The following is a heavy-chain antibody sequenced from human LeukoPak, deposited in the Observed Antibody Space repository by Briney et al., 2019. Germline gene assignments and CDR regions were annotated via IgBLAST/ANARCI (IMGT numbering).Heavy chain of an antibody. D-gene: IGHD3-10*01. CDR3: ARDAQYYYGSGSNYYFDY. Sequence: GRSLRLSCAASGFTFSSYAMHWVRQAPGKGLEWVAVISYDGSNKYYADSVKGRFTISRDNSKNTLYLQMNSLRAEDTAVYYCARDAQYYYGSGSNYYFDYWGQGTLVTVSS. CDR1: GFTFSSYA. CDR2: ISYDGSNK. V-gene: IGHV3-30-3*01. J-gene: IGHJ4*02.